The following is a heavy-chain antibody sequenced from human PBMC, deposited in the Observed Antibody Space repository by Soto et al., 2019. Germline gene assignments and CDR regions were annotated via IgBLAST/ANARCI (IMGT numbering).Heavy chain of an antibody. Sequence: QLQLQESGSGLVKPSQTLSLTCAVSGGSISSGGYSWSWIRQPPGKGLEWIGYIYHSGSTYYNPSLKSRVTISVDMSKNQFSLKLSSVTAADTAVYYCARVKGGSYYYFDYWGQGTLVTVSS. V-gene: IGHV4-30-2*01. J-gene: IGHJ4*02. CDR1: GGSISSGGYS. D-gene: IGHD2-15*01. CDR2: IYHSGST. CDR3: ARVKGGSYYYFDY.